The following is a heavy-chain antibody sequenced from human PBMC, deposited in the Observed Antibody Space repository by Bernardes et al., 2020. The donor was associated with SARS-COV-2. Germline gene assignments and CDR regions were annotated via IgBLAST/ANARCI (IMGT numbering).Heavy chain of an antibody. CDR1: GYTFTGYY. J-gene: IGHJ4*01. CDR3: ARATRLSSPLVPPQSLQYCSSTSCYDFDN. V-gene: IGHV1-2*02. D-gene: IGHD2-2*01. CDR2: INPNSGDT. Sequence: ASVKVSCKASGYTFTGYYLHWVRQAPGHGLEWMGWINPNSGDTIYAQRFHGRVTMTRDTSISTAYMELTSLTSDDTAIFYCARATRLSSPLVPPQSLQYCSSTSCYDFDNWGQGTLITVS.